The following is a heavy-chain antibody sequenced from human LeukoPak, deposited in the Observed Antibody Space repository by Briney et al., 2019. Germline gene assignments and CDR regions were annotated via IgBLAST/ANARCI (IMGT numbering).Heavy chain of an antibody. V-gene: IGHV1-2*02. J-gene: IGHJ5*02. CDR3: ARDQRYCSGGSCYPDWFDP. CDR1: GYTFTSYG. Sequence: ASVKVSCKASGYTFTSYGISWVRQVPGQGLEWMGWISPNSGSTNYAEQFQGRVTMTRDTSISTAYMELSRLRSDDTAVYYCARDQRYCSGGSCYPDWFDPWGQGTLVTVSS. D-gene: IGHD2-15*01. CDR2: ISPNSGST.